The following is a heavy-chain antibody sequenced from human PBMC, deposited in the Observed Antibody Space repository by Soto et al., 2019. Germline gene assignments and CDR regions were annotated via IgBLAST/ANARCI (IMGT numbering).Heavy chain of an antibody. CDR3: ARDYCSGGSCFAD. J-gene: IGHJ4*02. CDR1: GFTFSSYA. D-gene: IGHD2-15*01. Sequence: ESGGGVVQPGRSLRLSCAASGFTFSSYAMHWVRQAPGKGLEWVAVISYDGSNKYYADSVKGRFTISRDNSKNTLYLQMSSLRAEDTAVYYCARDYCSGGSCFADWGQGTLVTVSS. CDR2: ISYDGSNK. V-gene: IGHV3-30-3*01.